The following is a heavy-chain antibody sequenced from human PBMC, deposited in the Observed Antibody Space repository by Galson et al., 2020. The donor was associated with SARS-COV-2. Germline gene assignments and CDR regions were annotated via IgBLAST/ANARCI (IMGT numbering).Heavy chain of an antibody. CDR3: GYSSGWDFDY. J-gene: IGHJ4*02. CDR1: GFTFSSYC. CDR2: IKQDGSEK. Sequence: GESLKISCAASGFTFSSYCMSWVRQAPGKGLEWVANIKQDGSEKYYVDSVKGRFTISRDNAKNSLYLQMNSLGAEDTAVYYCGYSSGWDFDYWGQGTLVTVSS. V-gene: IGHV3-7*01. D-gene: IGHD6-19*01.